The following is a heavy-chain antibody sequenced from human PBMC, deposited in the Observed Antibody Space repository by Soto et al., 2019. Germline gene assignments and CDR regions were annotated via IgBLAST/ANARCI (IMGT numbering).Heavy chain of an antibody. D-gene: IGHD2-2*01. J-gene: IGHJ5*02. Sequence: GASVKVSCKASRYTFTSYDIFWVRQSSGQGLEWMGWMKTDSGDTHYAQSSQGRVTMTRDTSISTAYMEQIISLSDDTAVYYGARSRSTQLIELIYDPWGQGSLVTVT. CDR2: MKTDSGDT. V-gene: IGHV1-2*02. CDR3: ARSRSTQLIELIYDP. CDR1: RYTFTSYD.